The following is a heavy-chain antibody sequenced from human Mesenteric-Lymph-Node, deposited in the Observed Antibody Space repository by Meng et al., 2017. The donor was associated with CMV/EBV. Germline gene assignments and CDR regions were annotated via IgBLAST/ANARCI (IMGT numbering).Heavy chain of an antibody. V-gene: IGHV1-46*01. J-gene: IGHJ6*02. CDR2: INLYGGST. CDR3: AKALGTSCYNGVDV. D-gene: IGHD2-2*02. CDR1: GYTFTIYQ. Sequence: GESLKISCKASGYTFTIYQMHWVRQAPGQGLEWMGMINLYGGSTIYSQKFQGRVTMTRDTSTSTVYMELGSLRSEDTAVYYCAKALGTSCYNGVDVWGQGTTVTVSS.